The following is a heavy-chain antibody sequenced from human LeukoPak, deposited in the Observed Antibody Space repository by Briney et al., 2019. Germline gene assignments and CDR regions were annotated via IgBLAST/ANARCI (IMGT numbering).Heavy chain of an antibody. CDR1: GGSISSGSYY. D-gene: IGHD3-16*01. CDR3: ARVGDYALKD. V-gene: IGHV4-61*02. Sequence: SQTLSLTCTVSGGSISSGSYYWSWIRQPAGKGLEWIVRIYTSGSTNYNLSLKSRVTISVDTSKNQSSLKLSSVTAADPAVYYCARVGDYALKDWGQGTLVTVSS. CDR2: IYTSGST. J-gene: IGHJ4*02.